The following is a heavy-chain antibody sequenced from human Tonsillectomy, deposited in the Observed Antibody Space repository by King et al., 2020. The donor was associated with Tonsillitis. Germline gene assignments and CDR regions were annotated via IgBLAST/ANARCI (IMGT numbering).Heavy chain of an antibody. J-gene: IGHJ6*04. V-gene: IGHV3-7*01. CDR1: GFTFSSYW. Sequence: VQLVESGGGLVQPGGSLRLSCAASGFTFSSYWMSWVRQAPGKGLEWVANIKQDGSEKYYVDSVKGRFTISRDNAKNSLYLQMNSLRAEDTAVYYCARVKSGDYDFWSGYPGYGMDVWGKGTTVTVSS. D-gene: IGHD3-3*01. CDR3: ARVKSGDYDFWSGYPGYGMDV. CDR2: IKQDGSEK.